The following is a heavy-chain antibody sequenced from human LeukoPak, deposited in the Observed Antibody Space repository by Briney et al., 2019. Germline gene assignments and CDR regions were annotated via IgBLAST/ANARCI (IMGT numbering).Heavy chain of an antibody. J-gene: IGHJ4*02. Sequence: GGSLRLSCAASGFTVSSNYMSWVRQAPGKGLDWVSVISGSAGKIRYAGSVKGRFTISRDNSENTVCLQMNNLRAEDTAVYYCAGRVTGYSSGYVYWGQGTLVTVSS. CDR2: ISGSAGKI. CDR3: AGRVTGYSSGYVY. V-gene: IGHV3-23*01. CDR1: GFTVSSNY. D-gene: IGHD5-18*01.